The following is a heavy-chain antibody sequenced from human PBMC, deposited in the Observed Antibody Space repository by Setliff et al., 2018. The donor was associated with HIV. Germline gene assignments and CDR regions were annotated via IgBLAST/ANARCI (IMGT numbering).Heavy chain of an antibody. CDR2: IYYTGSP. V-gene: IGHV4-39*01. CDR3: ARGGGTSSPIDYHYYIDV. CDR1: GDSISSSIYY. J-gene: IGHJ6*03. Sequence: PSETLSLTCTVSGDSISSSIYYWGWVRQPPGEGLEWIGGIYYTGSPFYNPSLKSRVTISVDTSNNQFSLKLSSVTAADTAVYYCARGGGTSSPIDYHYYIDVWGKGTTVTVSS. D-gene: IGHD6-6*01.